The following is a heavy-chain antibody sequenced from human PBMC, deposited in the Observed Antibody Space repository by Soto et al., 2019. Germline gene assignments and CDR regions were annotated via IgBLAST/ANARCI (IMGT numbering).Heavy chain of an antibody. CDR2: INPSGGST. CDR1: GYTFTSYY. Sequence: QVQLVQSGAEVKKPGASVKVSCKASGYTFTSYYMHWVRQAPGQGLEWMGIINPSGGSTSYAQKFQDRVTMTRDTSTSTVYMELSSLRSEDTAVYYCASRRGYSYGYDYYYGMDVWGQGTTVTVSS. V-gene: IGHV1-46*01. D-gene: IGHD5-18*01. CDR3: ASRRGYSYGYDYYYGMDV. J-gene: IGHJ6*02.